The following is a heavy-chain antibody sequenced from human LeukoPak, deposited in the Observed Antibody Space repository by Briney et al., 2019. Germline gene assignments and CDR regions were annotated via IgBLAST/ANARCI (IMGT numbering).Heavy chain of an antibody. CDR3: ARESAGYSSGWTPGY. Sequence: NPSETLSLTCTVSGGSISSGSYYWSWIRQPAGKGLEWIGRIYTSGSTNYNPSLKSRVTISVDTSKNQFSLKLCSVTAADTAVYYCARESAGYSSGWTPGYWGQGTLVTVSS. V-gene: IGHV4-61*02. CDR2: IYTSGST. J-gene: IGHJ4*02. D-gene: IGHD6-19*01. CDR1: GGSISSGSYY.